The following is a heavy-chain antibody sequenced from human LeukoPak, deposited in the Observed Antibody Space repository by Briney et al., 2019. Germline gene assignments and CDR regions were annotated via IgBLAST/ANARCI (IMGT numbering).Heavy chain of an antibody. CDR1: GFTFSTYA. Sequence: GGSLRLSCAASGFTFSTYAMSWVRQPPGKGLEWVSAISPSGNTRYYADSLKGRFTISRDNSKNTLYLQINSLRAEDTAVYYCAKAGYTSSWPLDYWGQGTLATVSS. CDR3: AKAGYTSSWPLDY. J-gene: IGHJ4*02. V-gene: IGHV3-23*01. D-gene: IGHD6-13*01. CDR2: ISPSGNTR.